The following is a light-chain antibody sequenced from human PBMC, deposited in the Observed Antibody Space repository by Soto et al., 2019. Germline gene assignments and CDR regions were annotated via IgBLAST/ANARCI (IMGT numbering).Light chain of an antibody. CDR1: NSDVGGYNY. J-gene: IGLJ3*02. CDR3: CSYVDTDTWV. CDR2: GVS. Sequence: QSALTQPRSVSGSPGQSVTISCTGTNSDVGGYNYVSWYQQYPGKAPKLMISGVSERPSGVPDRFSGSKSGNTASLTISGLQAEVEADYYCCSYVDTDTWVFGGGTKVTVL. V-gene: IGLV2-11*01.